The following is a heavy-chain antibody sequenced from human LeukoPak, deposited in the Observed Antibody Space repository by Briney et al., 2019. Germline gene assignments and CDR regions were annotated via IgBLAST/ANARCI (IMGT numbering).Heavy chain of an antibody. CDR1: GSTFSSYG. V-gene: IGHV3-30*18. D-gene: IGHD3-10*01. CDR2: ISYDGSNK. Sequence: GGSLRLSCAASGSTFSSYGMHWVRQAPGKGLEWVAVISYDGSNKYYADSVKGRFTISRDNSKNTLYLQMNSLRAEDTAVYYCAKDHLYGSGSYYNSYAYYFDYWGQGTLVTVSS. CDR3: AKDHLYGSGSYYNSYAYYFDY. J-gene: IGHJ4*02.